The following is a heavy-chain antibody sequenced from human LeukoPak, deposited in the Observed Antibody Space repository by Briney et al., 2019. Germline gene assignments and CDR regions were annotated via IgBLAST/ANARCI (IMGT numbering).Heavy chain of an antibody. CDR1: GFTFDDYG. CDR3: AREQLDTAMVHYFDY. D-gene: IGHD5-18*01. V-gene: IGHV3-20*04. CDR2: INWNGDST. Sequence: GGSLRLSCAASGFTFDDYGMSWVRQAPGKGLEWVSGINWNGDSTGYADSVKGRFTISRDNAKNSLYLQMNSLRAEDTALYYCAREQLDTAMVHYFDYWGQGTLVTVSS. J-gene: IGHJ4*02.